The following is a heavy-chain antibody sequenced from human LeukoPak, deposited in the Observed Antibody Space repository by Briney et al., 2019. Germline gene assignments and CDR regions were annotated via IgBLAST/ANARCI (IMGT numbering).Heavy chain of an antibody. Sequence: GASVKVSCKASGYTFTGYYMHWVRQAPGQGLERMGWINPNSGGTNYAQKFQGRVTMTRDTSISTAYMELSRLRSDDTAVYYCARDLGAAAGRGGGVYWGQGTLVTVSS. CDR2: INPNSGGT. V-gene: IGHV1-2*02. CDR1: GYTFTGYY. CDR3: ARDLGAAAGRGGGVY. D-gene: IGHD6-13*01. J-gene: IGHJ4*02.